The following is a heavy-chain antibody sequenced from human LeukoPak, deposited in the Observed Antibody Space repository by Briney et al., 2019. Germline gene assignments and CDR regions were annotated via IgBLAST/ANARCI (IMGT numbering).Heavy chain of an antibody. Sequence: GGSLRLSCAASGFTFSDYYMSWVRQAPGKGLEWVSAISGSGDSTYYADSVKGWFTISRDNSKNTLYLQMNSLRAEDTAVYYCSKRMVRGVIREDNWFDPWGQGTLVVVSS. CDR2: ISGSGDST. CDR3: SKRMVRGVIREDNWFDP. D-gene: IGHD3-10*01. CDR1: GFTFSDYY. J-gene: IGHJ5*01. V-gene: IGHV3-23*01.